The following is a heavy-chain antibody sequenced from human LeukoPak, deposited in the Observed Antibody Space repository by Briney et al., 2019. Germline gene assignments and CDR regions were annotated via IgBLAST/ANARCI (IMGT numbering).Heavy chain of an antibody. J-gene: IGHJ4*02. V-gene: IGHV3-48*01. CDR3: ATPFDY. CDR2: ISGDSNTI. CDR1: AFTFNTYS. Sequence: GGSLRLSCVASAFTFNTYSMNWVRQAPPKGLEWLSYISGDSNTIYYADSVKGRFTISRDNGKNSLYLQMNSLTADNTAVYYCATPFDYWGQGTLVTVSS.